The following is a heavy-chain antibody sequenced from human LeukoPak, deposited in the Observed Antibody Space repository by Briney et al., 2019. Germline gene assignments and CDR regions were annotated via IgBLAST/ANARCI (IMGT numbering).Heavy chain of an antibody. J-gene: IGHJ4*02. Sequence: GGSLRLSCAASGFTFSSYSMNWVRQAPGKGLEWVSSISSSSSYIYYADSVKGRFTISRDNAKNSLYLQMNSLRAEDTAIYYCARDPTYDSGSPLGYGGQGTLVAVSS. D-gene: IGHD3-10*01. V-gene: IGHV3-21*01. CDR1: GFTFSSYS. CDR2: ISSSSSYI. CDR3: ARDPTYDSGSPLGY.